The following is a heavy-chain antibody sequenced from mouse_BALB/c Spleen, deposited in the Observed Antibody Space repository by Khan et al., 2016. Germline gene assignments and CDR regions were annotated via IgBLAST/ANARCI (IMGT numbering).Heavy chain of an antibody. D-gene: IGHD2-10*02. V-gene: IGHV3-2*02. Sequence: VQLQQSGPGLVKPSQSLSLTCTVTGYSITSDYAWNWIRQFPGNKLEWMGYISYSGSTSYTPCLKSRISITRDTSKNQFFLPLNSVNTEDTATYYCAPYGNYRYFDYWGQGTTLTVSS. CDR3: APYGNYRYFDY. CDR1: GYSITSDYA. CDR2: ISYSGST. J-gene: IGHJ2*01.